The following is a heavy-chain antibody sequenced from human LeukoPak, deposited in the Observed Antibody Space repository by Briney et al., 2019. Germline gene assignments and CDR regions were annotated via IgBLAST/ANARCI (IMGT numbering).Heavy chain of an antibody. CDR3: ARGGLRRQWLTKGFDY. V-gene: IGHV4-34*01. J-gene: IGHJ4*02. CDR2: INHSGST. Sequence: PSETLSLTCAVYGGSFSGYYWSWIRQPPGEGLEWIGEINHSGSTNYNPSLKSRVTISVDTSKNQFSLKLSSVTAADTAVYYCARGGLRRQWLTKGFDYWGQGTLVTLSS. D-gene: IGHD6-19*01. CDR1: GGSFSGYY.